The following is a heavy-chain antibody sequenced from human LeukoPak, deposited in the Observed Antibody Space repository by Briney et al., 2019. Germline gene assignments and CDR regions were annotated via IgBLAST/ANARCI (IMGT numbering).Heavy chain of an antibody. Sequence: GASVQVSCKASGYTFTSYGISWVRQAPGQGLEWMGWISAYNGNTNYAQKLQGRVTMTTDTSTSTAYMELRSLRSDDTAVYYCARDYYDSSGYYYWAAFDIWGQGTMVTVSS. CDR3: ARDYYDSSGYYYWAAFDI. J-gene: IGHJ3*02. V-gene: IGHV1-18*01. D-gene: IGHD3-22*01. CDR2: ISAYNGNT. CDR1: GYTFTSYG.